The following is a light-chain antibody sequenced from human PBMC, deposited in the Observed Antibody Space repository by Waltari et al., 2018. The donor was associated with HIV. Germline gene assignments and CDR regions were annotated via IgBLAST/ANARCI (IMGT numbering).Light chain of an antibody. CDR3: QQRSDSPPST. V-gene: IGKV3-11*01. Sequence: EIVLTQSPATLSLSPGETATLSCRASQSVGSYLAWYQQKPGRAPRLLIYDAINRATGIPARFSGSGSGTDFTLTINSLEPEDFAVYYCQQRSDSPPSTFGGGTKVEI. CDR2: DAI. J-gene: IGKJ4*01. CDR1: QSVGSY.